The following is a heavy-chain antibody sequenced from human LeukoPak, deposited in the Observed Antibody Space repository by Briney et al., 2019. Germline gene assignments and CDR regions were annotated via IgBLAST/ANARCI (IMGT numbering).Heavy chain of an antibody. D-gene: IGHD3-10*01. CDR3: ARDTSGLGSMAPSYFDY. CDR2: ISYDGSNK. Sequence: GGSLRLSCAASGFTFSSYAMHWVRQAPGKGLEWVAVISYDGSNKYYADSVKGRFTISRDNSKNTLYLQMNSLRAEDTAVYYCARDTSGLGSMAPSYFDYWGQGTLVTVSS. J-gene: IGHJ4*02. CDR1: GFTFSSYA. V-gene: IGHV3-30-3*01.